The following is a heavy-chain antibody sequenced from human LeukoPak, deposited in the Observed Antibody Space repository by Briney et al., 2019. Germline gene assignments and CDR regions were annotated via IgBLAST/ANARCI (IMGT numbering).Heavy chain of an antibody. J-gene: IGHJ3*02. Sequence: GESLKISCKGSGNSFSNYWIGWVRQMPGKGLEWMGIIYPDDSDTRYSPSFQGQVTISADKSISTAYLQWSSLKASDTAMYYCARRNGVVTTAVHDAFDIWGQGTMVTVSS. V-gene: IGHV5-51*01. D-gene: IGHD3-3*01. CDR1: GNSFSNYW. CDR2: IYPDDSDT. CDR3: ARRNGVVTTAVHDAFDI.